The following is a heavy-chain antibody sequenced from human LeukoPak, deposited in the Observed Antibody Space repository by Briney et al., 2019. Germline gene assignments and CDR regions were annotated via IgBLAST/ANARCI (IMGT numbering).Heavy chain of an antibody. J-gene: IGHJ4*02. D-gene: IGHD3-10*01. CDR3: ARDPLAWFGYFDY. CDR1: GYTLTAYH. V-gene: IGHV1-2*02. Sequence: ASVKVSCKASGYTLTAYHIHWVRQAPGQGLEWMGWIDPNSGGTNYAQKFQGRVTMTRDTSISTAYMELSRLRSDDTAVYYCARDPLAWFGYFDYWGQGTLVTVSS. CDR2: IDPNSGGT.